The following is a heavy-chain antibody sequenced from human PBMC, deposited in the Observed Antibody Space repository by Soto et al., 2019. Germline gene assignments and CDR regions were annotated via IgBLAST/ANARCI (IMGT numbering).Heavy chain of an antibody. Sequence: PGESLKISCKGSAYSFTSYWIGWVRQMPVKGLEWMVIIYPGDSDTRYSPSFQGQVTISADTTISTAYLQWSSLTASGPFTYYCARRGYSYGRDACDIWGQGKM. CDR2: IYPGDSDT. J-gene: IGHJ3*02. D-gene: IGHD5-18*01. CDR3: ARRGYSYGRDACDI. V-gene: IGHV5-51*01. CDR1: AYSFTSYW.